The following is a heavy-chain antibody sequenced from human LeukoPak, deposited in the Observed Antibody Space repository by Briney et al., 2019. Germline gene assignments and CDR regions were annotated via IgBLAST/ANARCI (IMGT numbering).Heavy chain of an antibody. V-gene: IGHV4-39*01. D-gene: IGHD3-3*01. Sequence: SETLSLSCTVSGASISNSAYYWLWIRQPPGEGLECIGTVHYSGSTFYNPSLKSRVNISVDTSKNQFSLQLSSVTAADTAVYYCPRLFFVIDTWGQGTLVTVSS. J-gene: IGHJ5*02. CDR3: PRLFFVIDT. CDR2: VHYSGST. CDR1: GASISNSAYY.